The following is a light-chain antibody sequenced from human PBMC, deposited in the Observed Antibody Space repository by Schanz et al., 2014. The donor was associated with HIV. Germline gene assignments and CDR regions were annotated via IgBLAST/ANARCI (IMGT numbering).Light chain of an antibody. Sequence: QSALTQPASVSGSPGQSIAISCTGTSSDVGGYKYVSWFQQHPGKAPKLMIYDVNNRPSGVSDRFSGSKSGNTASLTISGLQAEDEADYYCSSYTSSSTVLFGGGTKLTVL. V-gene: IGLV2-14*03. CDR1: SSDVGGYKY. CDR2: DVN. CDR3: SSYTSSSTVL. J-gene: IGLJ2*01.